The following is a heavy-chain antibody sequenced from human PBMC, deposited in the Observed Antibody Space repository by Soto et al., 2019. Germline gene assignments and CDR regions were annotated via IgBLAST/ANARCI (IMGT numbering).Heavy chain of an antibody. Sequence: QVQLQESGPRLVQPSETLSLTCSVSGGSVSSDSYYWSWIRQPPGAGLEWIGYTYFSGTTNYNPSLESRVTILVDSSKNQFSLKLSSVTAADTAVYYCARSPDSGDYVDYWGQGTLVAVSS. J-gene: IGHJ4*02. CDR1: GGSVSSDSYY. D-gene: IGHD4-17*01. CDR2: TYFSGTT. V-gene: IGHV4-61*01. CDR3: ARSPDSGDYVDY.